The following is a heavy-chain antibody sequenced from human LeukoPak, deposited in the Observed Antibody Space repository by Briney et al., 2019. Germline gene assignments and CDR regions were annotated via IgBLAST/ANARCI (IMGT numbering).Heavy chain of an antibody. Sequence: PSETLSLTCAVSGGSISSGGYYWSWIRQPPGKGLEWIGYIYHSGSTYYNPSLKSRVTISVDRSKNQFSLKLSSVTAADTAVYYCARDRIVGATRYAFDIWGQGTMVTVSS. CDR2: IYHSGST. V-gene: IGHV4-30-2*01. CDR3: ARDRIVGATRYAFDI. CDR1: GGSISSGGYY. J-gene: IGHJ3*02. D-gene: IGHD1-26*01.